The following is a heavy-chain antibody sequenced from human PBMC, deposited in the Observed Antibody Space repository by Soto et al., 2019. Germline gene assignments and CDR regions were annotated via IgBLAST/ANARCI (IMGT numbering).Heavy chain of an antibody. J-gene: IGHJ3*01. CDR1: GFSLDASSVG. Sequence: QITLREYGPTLVKPTQTLTLTCTLSGFSLDASSVGVGWIRQPPGKALEWLALMSWDDDKRYNPSLKSRLTLTKDTSKNQVVLTITNMDHVDTATCYCAHSVLSESQDVADAFDFWGQGTMVTVSS. CDR2: MSWDDDK. CDR3: AHSVLSESQDVADAFDF. D-gene: IGHD2-15*01. V-gene: IGHV2-5*02.